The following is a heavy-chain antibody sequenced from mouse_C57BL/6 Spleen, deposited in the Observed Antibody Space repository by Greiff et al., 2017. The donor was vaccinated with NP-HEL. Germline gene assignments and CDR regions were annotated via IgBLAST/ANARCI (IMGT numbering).Heavy chain of an antibody. CDR2: ISSGSSTI. CDR1: GFTFSDYG. Sequence: EVQGVESGGGLVKPGGSLKLSCAASGFTFSDYGMHWVRQAPEKGLEWVAYISSGSSTIYYADTVKGRFTISRDNAKNTLFLQMTSLRSEDTAMYYCARNYDYDYDRVAWFAYWGQGTLVTVSA. CDR3: ARNYDYDYDRVAWFAY. V-gene: IGHV5-17*01. D-gene: IGHD2-4*01. J-gene: IGHJ3*01.